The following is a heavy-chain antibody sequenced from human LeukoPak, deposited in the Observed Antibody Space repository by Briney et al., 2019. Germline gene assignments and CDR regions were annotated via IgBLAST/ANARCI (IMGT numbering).Heavy chain of an antibody. J-gene: IGHJ4*02. Sequence: SGGSLRLSCAAPGFTFSSYSMNWVRQAPGKGLEWVSSISSNSNYIYYADSVKGRFTISRDNAKNSLYLQMNSLTAEDTAVYYCARAWFGEFPSYFDYWGQGTLVTVSS. V-gene: IGHV3-21*01. CDR1: GFTFSSYS. CDR3: ARAWFGEFPSYFDY. CDR2: ISSNSNYI. D-gene: IGHD3-10*01.